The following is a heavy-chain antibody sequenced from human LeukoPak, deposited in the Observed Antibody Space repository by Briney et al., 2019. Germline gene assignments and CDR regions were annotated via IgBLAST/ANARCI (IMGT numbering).Heavy chain of an antibody. CDR3: ARQTVTKLVEWFDP. J-gene: IGHJ5*02. D-gene: IGHD4-11*01. CDR1: GGSFSGYY. CDR2: IYYSGST. V-gene: IGHV4-34*01. Sequence: KASETLSLTCAVYGGSFSGYYWSWIRQPPGKGLEWIGSIYYSGSTYYNPSLKSRVTISVDTSKNQFSLKLSSVTAADTAVYYCARQTVTKLVEWFDPWGQGTLVTVSS.